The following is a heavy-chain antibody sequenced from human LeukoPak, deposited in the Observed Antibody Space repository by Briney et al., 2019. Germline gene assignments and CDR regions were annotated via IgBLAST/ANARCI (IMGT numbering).Heavy chain of an antibody. CDR2: ISGSGAST. CDR3: AKDLSGTLTY. D-gene: IGHD1-26*01. Sequence: GGSLRLSCAASGFTFSSYWMNWVRQAPGKGLEWVSAISGSGASTYYADSVKGRFTISRDNSKNTLYLQMNSLRAEDTAVYYCAKDLSGTLTYWGQGTLVTVSS. CDR1: GFTFSSYW. V-gene: IGHV3-23*01. J-gene: IGHJ4*02.